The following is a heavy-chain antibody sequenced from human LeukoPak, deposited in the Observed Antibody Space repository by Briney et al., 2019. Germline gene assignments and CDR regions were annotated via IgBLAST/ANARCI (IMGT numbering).Heavy chain of an antibody. J-gene: IGHJ4*02. D-gene: IGHD2-2*01. CDR3: ARGERGLYCSSTSCYPVL. CDR2: ISSSSSYI. Sequence: GGSLRLSCAASGFTFSSYSMNWARQAPGKGLEWVSSISSSSSYIYYADSVKGRFTISRDNAKNSLYLQMNSLRAEDTAVYYCARGERGLYCSSTSCYPVLGGQGTLVTVSS. V-gene: IGHV3-21*01. CDR1: GFTFSSYS.